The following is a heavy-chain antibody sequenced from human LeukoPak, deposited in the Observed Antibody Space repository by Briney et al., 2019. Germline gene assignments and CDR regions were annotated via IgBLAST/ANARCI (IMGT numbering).Heavy chain of an antibody. V-gene: IGHV4-59*01. CDR3: ARDLRDSSGYWTFDS. CDR1: GGSISTYY. J-gene: IGHJ4*02. Sequence: SETLSLTCTVAGGSISTYYWNWIRQPLGKGLEWIGYIYYSGITNYNPSLKSRVTISVDTSKNQFSLKLSSVTAADTAVYYCARDLRDSSGYWTFDSWGQGTLVTVSS. CDR2: IYYSGIT. D-gene: IGHD3-22*01.